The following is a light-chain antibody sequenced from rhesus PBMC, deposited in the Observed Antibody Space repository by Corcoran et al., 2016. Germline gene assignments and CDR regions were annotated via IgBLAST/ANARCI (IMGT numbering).Light chain of an antibody. J-gene: IGKJ2*01. CDR2: EAA. CDR3: QHYYSTPYS. CDR1: QGITND. Sequence: DIQMTQSPSSLSASVGDRVTITCRASQGITNDLAWYQQKPGETAKLLIYEAASLQSGIPSRFSGSGSGTAFTLTISCLQSYDFATYYCQHYYSTPYSCGQVTKVEIK. V-gene: IGKV1-25*01.